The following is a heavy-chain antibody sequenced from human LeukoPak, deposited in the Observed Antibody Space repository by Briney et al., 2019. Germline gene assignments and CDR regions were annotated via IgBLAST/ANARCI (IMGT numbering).Heavy chain of an antibody. CDR2: IKTDGRST. V-gene: IGHV3-74*01. D-gene: IGHD6-19*01. CDR1: GFTFSSYW. Sequence: PGGSLRLSCAASGFTFSSYWMHWVRQAPGKGLVWVSRIKTDGRSTNYADSVKGRFTISRDNAKNTLYLQMNSLRAEDTAVYYCARGRIGGWTDYWGQGTLVTVSS. CDR3: ARGRIGGWTDY. J-gene: IGHJ4*02.